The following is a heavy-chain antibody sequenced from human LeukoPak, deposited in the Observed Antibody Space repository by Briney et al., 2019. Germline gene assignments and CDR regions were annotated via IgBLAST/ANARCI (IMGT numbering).Heavy chain of an antibody. CDR3: ATDPTETGPSFGDI. CDR1: GYTFTGYY. Sequence: GASVKVSCKASGYTFTGYYMHWVRQAPGQGLEWMGWINPNSGGTNYAQKFQGRVTMTRDTSISTAYMELSRLRSDDTAVYYCATDPTETGPSFGDIWGQGTMVTVSS. V-gene: IGHV1-2*02. CDR2: INPNSGGT. D-gene: IGHD3-3*01. J-gene: IGHJ3*02.